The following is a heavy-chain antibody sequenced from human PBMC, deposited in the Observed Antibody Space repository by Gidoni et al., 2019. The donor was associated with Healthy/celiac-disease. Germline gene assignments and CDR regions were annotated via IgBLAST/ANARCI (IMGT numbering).Heavy chain of an antibody. J-gene: IGHJ2*01. CDR3: TTPRRWPSYWYFDL. V-gene: IGHV3-15*01. D-gene: IGHD4-17*01. CDR1: GFPFSNPW. CDR2: IKSKTDGETT. Sequence: EVQLVESGGGLVKPGGSLRLPCAASGFPFSNPWMSWVRQAPGKGLEWVGRIKSKTDGETTDYAAPVKGRFTISRDDSKNTLYLQMNSLKTEDTAVYYCTTPRRWPSYWYFDLWGRGTLVTVSS.